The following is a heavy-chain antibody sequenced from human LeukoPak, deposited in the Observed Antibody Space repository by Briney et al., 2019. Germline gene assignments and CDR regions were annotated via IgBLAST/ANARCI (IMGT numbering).Heavy chain of an antibody. D-gene: IGHD4-11*01. CDR3: ARARYSNYGDYYYMDV. V-gene: IGHV4-61*02. CDR1: GGSISSGSYY. J-gene: IGHJ6*03. Sequence: SETLSLTCTVSGGSISSGSYYWSWIRQPAGKGLEWIGRIYTSGSTNYNPSLKSRVTISVDTSKNQFSLKPSSVTAADTAVYYCARARYSNYGDYYYMDVWGKGTTVTVSS. CDR2: IYTSGST.